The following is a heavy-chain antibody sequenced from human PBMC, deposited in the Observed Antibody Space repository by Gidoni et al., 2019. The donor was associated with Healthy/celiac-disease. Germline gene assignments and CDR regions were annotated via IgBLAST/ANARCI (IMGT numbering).Heavy chain of an antibody. CDR2: IYYSGSP. J-gene: IGHJ3*02. Sequence: QLQLQESGPGLVKPSETLSLTCTVSGGSLSRSSYYWGWIRQPPGKGLEWIGSIYYSGSPYYNPSLKSRVTISVDTSKNQFSLKLSSVTAADTAVYYCARRDVRCSGGSCYSRGRAFDIWGQGTMVTVSS. CDR3: ARRDVRCSGGSCYSRGRAFDI. CDR1: GGSLSRSSYY. V-gene: IGHV4-39*01. D-gene: IGHD2-15*01.